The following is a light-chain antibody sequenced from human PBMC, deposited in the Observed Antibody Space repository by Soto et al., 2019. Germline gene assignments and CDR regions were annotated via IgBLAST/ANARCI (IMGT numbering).Light chain of an antibody. CDR1: QSVSSY. J-gene: IGKJ4*01. V-gene: IGKV3-11*01. CDR3: QQRSNWPPLT. Sequence: EIVLTQSPATLSLSPGERATLSCRASQSVSSYLAWYQQKPGQAPRLLIYDASNRATGIPARFSGSGSGTDFPLTISRLEPEDFAVYYWQQRSNWPPLTFGGGTKVEIK. CDR2: DAS.